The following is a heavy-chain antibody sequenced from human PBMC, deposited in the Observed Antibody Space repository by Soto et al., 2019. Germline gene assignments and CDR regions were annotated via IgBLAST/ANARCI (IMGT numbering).Heavy chain of an antibody. CDR1: GVAVSDHY. CDR3: VRGGFYYWTGDSPYFDS. J-gene: IGHJ4*02. D-gene: IGHD2-8*02. V-gene: IGHV3-53*01. Sequence: QTGGSLRLSCAASGVAVSDHYMSWVRQAPGRGLEWVSIIYRGFTTYYADSVKGRFTISRDNSKNTLYLEVTNLRFEDTAVYYCVRGGFYYWTGDSPYFDSWGQGTLVTVSS. CDR2: IYRGFTT.